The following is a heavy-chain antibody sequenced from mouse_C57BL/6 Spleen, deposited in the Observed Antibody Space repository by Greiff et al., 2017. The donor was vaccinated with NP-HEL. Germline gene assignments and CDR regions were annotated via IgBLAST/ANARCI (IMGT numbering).Heavy chain of an antibody. CDR1: GFSLTSYA. J-gene: IGHJ1*03. CDR3: ARKGYCSSHWYFDV. D-gene: IGHD1-1*01. V-gene: IGHV2-9-1*01. Sequence: VQLQQSGPGLVAPSQSLSITCTVSGFSLTSYAISWVRQPPGKGLEWLGVIWTGGGTNYNSALKSRLSISKDNSKSQVFLKMNSLQTDDTARYYCARKGYCSSHWYFDVWGTGTTVTVSS. CDR2: IWTGGGT.